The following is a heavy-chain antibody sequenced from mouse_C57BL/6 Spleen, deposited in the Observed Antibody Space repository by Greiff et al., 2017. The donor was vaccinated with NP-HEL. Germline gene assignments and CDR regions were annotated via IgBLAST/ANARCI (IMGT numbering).Heavy chain of an antibody. CDR2: INPNNGGT. CDR3: ARATTVVTKFDY. Sequence: EVQLQQSGPELVKPGASVKMSCKASGYTFTDYNMHWVKQSHGKSLEWIGYINPNNGGTSYNQKFKGKATLTVNKSSSTAYMELRSLTSEDSAVYYCARATTVVTKFDYWGQGTTLTVSS. D-gene: IGHD1-1*01. V-gene: IGHV1-22*01. J-gene: IGHJ2*01. CDR1: GYTFTDYN.